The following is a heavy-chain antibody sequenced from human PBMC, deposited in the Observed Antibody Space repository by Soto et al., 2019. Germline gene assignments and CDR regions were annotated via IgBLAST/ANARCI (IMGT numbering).Heavy chain of an antibody. Sequence: QVQLVQSGGEVKKPGASVKVSCKASGYTFTIYGINWVRQAPGQGLEWMGWISPDNGNTNYAQKLQGRVTMTTDTSTSTAYTALRSLRSDDTAVYYCARALGYSGYAGMDVWGQGTTVTVSS. CDR2: ISPDNGNT. D-gene: IGHD5-12*01. CDR1: GYTFTIYG. J-gene: IGHJ6*02. CDR3: ARALGYSGYAGMDV. V-gene: IGHV1-18*01.